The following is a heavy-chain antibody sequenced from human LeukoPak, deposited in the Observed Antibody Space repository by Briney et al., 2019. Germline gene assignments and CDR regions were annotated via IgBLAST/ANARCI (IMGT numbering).Heavy chain of an antibody. J-gene: IGHJ4*02. Sequence: SQTLSLTCTVSGGSISSGGYYWGWIRQPPGKGLEWIGSIYYSGSTYYNPSLKSRVTISVDTSKNQLSLKLSSVTAADTAVYYCAGVVLMVYAVDYWGQGTLVTVSS. CDR3: AGVVLMVYAVDY. V-gene: IGHV4-39*07. CDR1: GGSISSGGYY. D-gene: IGHD2-8*01. CDR2: IYYSGST.